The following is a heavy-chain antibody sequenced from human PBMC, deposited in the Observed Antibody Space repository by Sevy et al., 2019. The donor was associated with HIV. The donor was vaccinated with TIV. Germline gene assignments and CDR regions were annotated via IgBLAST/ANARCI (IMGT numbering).Heavy chain of an antibody. CDR3: ARVDANYDKGFDP. V-gene: IGHV3-48*03. CDR1: GFTFSSYE. D-gene: IGHD3-22*01. J-gene: IGHJ5*02. Sequence: GGSLRLSCEASGFTFSSYEMNWVRQAPGKGLEWVSYISSSGTTIKYADSVKGRFTISRDNAKNSLYMQMNSLRAEDTAAHYCARVDANYDKGFDPWGQGTLVTVSS. CDR2: ISSSGTTI.